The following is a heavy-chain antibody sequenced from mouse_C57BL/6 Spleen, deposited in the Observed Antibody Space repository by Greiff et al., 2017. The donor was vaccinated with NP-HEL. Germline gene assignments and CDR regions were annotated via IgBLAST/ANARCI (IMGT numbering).Heavy chain of an antibody. CDR2: IDPSDSYT. CDR3: AVRDYYGSSDY. D-gene: IGHD1-1*01. Sequence: QVQLQQPGAELVMPGASVKLSCKASGYTFTSYWMHWVKQRPGQGLEWIGEIDPSDSYTNYNQKFKGKSTLTVDTSSSTAYMQLSSLTSEDSAVYYCAVRDYYGSSDYWGQGTTLTVSS. V-gene: IGHV1-69*01. J-gene: IGHJ2*01. CDR1: GYTFTSYW.